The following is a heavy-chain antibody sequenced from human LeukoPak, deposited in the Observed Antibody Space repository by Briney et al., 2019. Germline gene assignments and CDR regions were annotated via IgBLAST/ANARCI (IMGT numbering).Heavy chain of an antibody. D-gene: IGHD1-26*01. CDR3: AKDLSYYLTEFDY. Sequence: PGGSLRLSCAASGFTFSSYAMSWVRQAPGKGLEWVSAISGSGGSTYYADSVKGRFTISRDNSRNTLYLQMNSLRAEDTAVYYCAKDLSYYLTEFDYWGQGTLVTVSS. V-gene: IGHV3-23*01. J-gene: IGHJ4*02. CDR2: ISGSGGST. CDR1: GFTFSSYA.